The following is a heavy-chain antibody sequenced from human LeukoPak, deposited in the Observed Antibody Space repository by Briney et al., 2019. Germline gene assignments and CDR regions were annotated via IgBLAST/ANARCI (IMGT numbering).Heavy chain of an antibody. V-gene: IGHV4-59*08. CDR2: MSYSGTT. CDR3: ARHEGKLWFGETAMNY. CDR1: GGSISSYS. J-gene: IGHJ4*02. Sequence: SETLSLTCTVSGGSISSYSWSWVRQPPGKGLEWIAYMSYSGTTNYNPSLKSRVTISVDTSKMQFSLKLSSVTAADTAVYYCARHEGKLWFGETAMNYWGQGTLVTVSS. D-gene: IGHD3-10*01.